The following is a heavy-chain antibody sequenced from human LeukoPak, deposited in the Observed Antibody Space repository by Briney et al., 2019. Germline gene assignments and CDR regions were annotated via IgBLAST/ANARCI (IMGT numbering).Heavy chain of an antibody. CDR1: GYIFTGYY. J-gene: IGHJ6*03. CDR2: INPNSGDT. D-gene: IGHD3-9*01. Sequence: GASVKVSCKASGYIFTGYYMHWVRQAPGQGLEWMGWINPNSGDTNYAQKFQGRVTMTRDTSISTAYMELSRLRSDDTAVYYCARDLRITIFFAGENYYYYMDVWGKGTTVTVSS. V-gene: IGHV1-2*02. CDR3: ARDLRITIFFAGENYYYYMDV.